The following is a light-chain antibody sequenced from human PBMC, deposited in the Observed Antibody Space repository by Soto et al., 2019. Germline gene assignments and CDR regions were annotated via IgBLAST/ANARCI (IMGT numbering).Light chain of an antibody. CDR1: QSVSSSY. CDR3: QQYDIWPPT. V-gene: IGKV3-15*01. CDR2: DAS. Sequence: EIVLTQSPGTLSLSPGERATLSCMASQSVSSSYLAWYQQKPGQAPKLLIFDASTRATGVPARFTGSGSGTEFSLTISSLLSEDFAVCSCQQYDIWPPTFGQGTNVDIK. J-gene: IGKJ1*01.